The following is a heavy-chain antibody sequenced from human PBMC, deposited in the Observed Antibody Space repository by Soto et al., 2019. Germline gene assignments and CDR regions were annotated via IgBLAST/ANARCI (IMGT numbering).Heavy chain of an antibody. CDR3: ASPRGFGELFSY. J-gene: IGHJ4*02. V-gene: IGHV4-39*01. Sequence: QLQLQESGPGLVKPSETLSLTCTVSGGSISSSSYYWGWIRQPPGKGLEWIGSIYYSGSTYYNPSLKSRVTISVDTSKNQFSLKLSSVTAADTAVYYCASPRGFGELFSYWGQGTLVTVSS. CDR1: GGSISSSSYY. D-gene: IGHD3-10*01. CDR2: IYYSGST.